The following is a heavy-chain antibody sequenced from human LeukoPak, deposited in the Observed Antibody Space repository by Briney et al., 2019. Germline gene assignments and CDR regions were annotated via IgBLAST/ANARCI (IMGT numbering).Heavy chain of an antibody. CDR1: GGSISSGGYS. D-gene: IGHD1-7*01. CDR2: IYHSGSN. CDR3: ARDRITGTTVGAFDI. V-gene: IGHV4-30-2*01. J-gene: IGHJ3*02. Sequence: SETLSLTCAVSGGSISSGGYSWSWIRQQPGRGLEWIVYIYHSGSNYYNPALKSRLTISVDRSKNQFSLKLSSVTASDTAVYYCARDRITGTTVGAFDIWGQGTMVTVSS.